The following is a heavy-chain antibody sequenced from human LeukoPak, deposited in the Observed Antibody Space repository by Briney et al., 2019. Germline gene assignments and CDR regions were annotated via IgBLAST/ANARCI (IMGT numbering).Heavy chain of an antibody. CDR1: GFPFSSYS. CDR2: VSSRSSTI. Sequence: PGGSLRLSCAASGFPFSSYSMDWVRQAPGKGLEWVSYVSSRSSTIYYADSVKGRFTISRDNAKNSLYLQMSSLRAEDTAVYYCARDAYYDDGIGWFDPWGQGTLVTVSS. D-gene: IGHD3-22*01. V-gene: IGHV3-48*04. CDR3: ARDAYYDDGIGWFDP. J-gene: IGHJ5*02.